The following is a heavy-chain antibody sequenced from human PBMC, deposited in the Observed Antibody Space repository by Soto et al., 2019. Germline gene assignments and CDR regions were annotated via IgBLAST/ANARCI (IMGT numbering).Heavy chain of an antibody. Sequence: GGSLRLSCAASGFTFSSYAMSWVRQAPGKGLEWVSAISGSGGSTYYADSVKGRFTISRDNSKNTLYLQMNSLRAEDTAVYYCAKGGRWSTPIQGYFDYWGQGTLVTVSS. CDR1: GFTFSSYA. V-gene: IGHV3-23*01. D-gene: IGHD2-15*01. CDR2: ISGSGGST. CDR3: AKGGRWSTPIQGYFDY. J-gene: IGHJ4*02.